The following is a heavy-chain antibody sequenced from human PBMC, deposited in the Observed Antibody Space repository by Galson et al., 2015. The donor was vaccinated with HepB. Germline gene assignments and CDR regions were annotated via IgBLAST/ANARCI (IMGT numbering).Heavy chain of an antibody. Sequence: SVKVSCKASGYTFTSYHMHWVRQAPGQGLEWMGIINPIGGSTTYAQKFQGRVTMTRDTSTSTVYMELSSLRSEDTAVYYCARDLNSYCSSNSYSTVIFHYYYYMDVWGKGTTVTVSS. CDR3: ARDLNSYCSSNSYSTVIFHYYYYMDV. V-gene: IGHV1-46*01. CDR1: GYTFTSYH. CDR2: INPIGGST. D-gene: IGHD2-2*01. J-gene: IGHJ6*03.